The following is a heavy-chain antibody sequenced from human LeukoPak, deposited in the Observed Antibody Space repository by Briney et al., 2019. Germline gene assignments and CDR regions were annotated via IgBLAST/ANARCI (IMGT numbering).Heavy chain of an antibody. CDR3: AREVSPEHAFDI. J-gene: IGHJ3*02. CDR1: GYTFTSYD. CDR2: MNPNSGNT. D-gene: IGHD2-21*01. Sequence: ASVKVSCKASGYTFTSYDINWVRQATGQGLEWMGWMNPNSGNTGYAQKFQGRVTMTRNTSISTAYMELSSLRSEDTAVYYCAREVSPEHAFDIWGQGTMVTVSS. V-gene: IGHV1-8*01.